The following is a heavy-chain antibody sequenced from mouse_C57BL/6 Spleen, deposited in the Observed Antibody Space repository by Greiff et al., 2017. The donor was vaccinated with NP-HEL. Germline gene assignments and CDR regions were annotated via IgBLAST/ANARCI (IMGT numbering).Heavy chain of an antibody. V-gene: IGHV5-4*01. CDR3: ARDRDYGNYIYYFDY. D-gene: IGHD2-1*01. CDR1: GFTFSSYA. J-gene: IGHJ2*01. Sequence: DVKLVESGGGLVKPGGSLKLSCAASGFTFSSYAMSWVRQTPEKRLEWVATISDGGSYTYYPDNVKGRFTISRDNAKNNLYLQMSHLKSEDTAMYYCARDRDYGNYIYYFDYWGQGTTLTVSS. CDR2: ISDGGSYT.